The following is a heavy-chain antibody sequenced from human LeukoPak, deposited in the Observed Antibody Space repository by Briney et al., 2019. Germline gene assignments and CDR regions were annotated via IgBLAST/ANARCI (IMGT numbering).Heavy chain of an antibody. J-gene: IGHJ4*02. CDR3: ARGTDTFDY. Sequence: ASVKVSCKASGYTFTSYGITWVRQAPGQGLEWMGCISVYNGKTSYTQKFQGGVTMTTDTSTSTAYMQLRSLRSDDTAVYFCARGTDTFDYWGQGTLVTVSS. V-gene: IGHV1-18*01. D-gene: IGHD3/OR15-3a*01. CDR1: GYTFTSYG. CDR2: ISVYNGKT.